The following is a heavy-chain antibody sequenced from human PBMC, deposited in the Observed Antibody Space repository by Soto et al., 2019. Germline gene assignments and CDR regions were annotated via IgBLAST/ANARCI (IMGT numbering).Heavy chain of an antibody. Sequence: GASVKVSCKASGGTFSRNSISWVRQAPGQGLEWMGWISAYNGNTNHAQKLQGRVTMTTDTSTSTAYMELRSLRSDDTAVYYCARGVGSGTYYNQYNWFDPWGQGTLVTVSS. CDR2: ISAYNGNT. V-gene: IGHV1-18*01. CDR1: GGTFSRNS. J-gene: IGHJ5*02. D-gene: IGHD3-10*01. CDR3: ARGVGSGTYYNQYNWFDP.